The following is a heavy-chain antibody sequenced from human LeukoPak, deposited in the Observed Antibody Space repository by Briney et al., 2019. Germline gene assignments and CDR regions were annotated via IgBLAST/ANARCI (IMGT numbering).Heavy chain of an antibody. CDR3: ARGIWFDP. V-gene: IGHV1-46*01. CDR1: GYTFTFYY. J-gene: IGHJ5*02. Sequence: GASVKVSCKASGYTFTFYYMHWVRQAPGQGLEWMGIINPRGVSATNAQKFQGRVTMTRDMSTSTVYMELTSLRSEDTAVYYCARGIWFDPWGQGTLVTVSS. CDR2: INPRGVSA.